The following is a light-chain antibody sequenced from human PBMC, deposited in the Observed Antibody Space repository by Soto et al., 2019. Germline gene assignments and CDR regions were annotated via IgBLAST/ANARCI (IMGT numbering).Light chain of an antibody. CDR1: SNDV. CDR3: SSYTSSNTLV. Sequence: QSALTQPASVSGSPGQSITISCTGTSNDVSWYQQQPGKAPKLKMYDDTNRPSGVSNRFSGSKSGNTASLTISGLQAEDEADYYCSSYTSSNTLVFGGGTKVTVL. J-gene: IGLJ3*02. CDR2: DDT. V-gene: IGLV2-14*03.